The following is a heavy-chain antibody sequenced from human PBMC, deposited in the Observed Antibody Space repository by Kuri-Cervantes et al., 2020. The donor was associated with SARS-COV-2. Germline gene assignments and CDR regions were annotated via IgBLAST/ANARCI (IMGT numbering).Heavy chain of an antibody. CDR2: ISWDGGST. V-gene: IGHV3-43D*03. J-gene: IGHJ4*02. CDR1: GFTFDDYA. D-gene: IGHD2-8*02. Sequence: GESLKISCAASGFTFDDYAMHWVRQAPGKGLGWVSLISWDGGSTYYADSVKGRFTISRDNSKNSLYLQMNSLRAEDTALYYCAKDRDLVLDYWGQGTLVTVSS. CDR3: AKDRDLVLDY.